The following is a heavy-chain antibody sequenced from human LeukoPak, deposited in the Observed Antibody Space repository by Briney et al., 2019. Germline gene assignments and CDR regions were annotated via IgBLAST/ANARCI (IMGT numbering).Heavy chain of an antibody. V-gene: IGHV4-38-2*02. CDR1: GYSISSGFY. Sequence: SETLSLTCTVSGYSISSGFYWAWIRQPPGKGLEWIGNIVPVHGGNTKYSSSLKGRVTISADTSKNQFSLRLNSVTAADTAVYYCARGTFGVVITWHYWGQGTLVTVSS. J-gene: IGHJ4*02. D-gene: IGHD3-3*01. CDR3: ARGTFGVVITWHY. CDR2: IVPVHGGNT.